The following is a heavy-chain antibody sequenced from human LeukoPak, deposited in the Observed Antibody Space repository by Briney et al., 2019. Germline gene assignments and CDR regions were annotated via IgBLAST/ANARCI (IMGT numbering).Heavy chain of an antibody. Sequence: ASVKVSCKASGGTFSSYALSWVRQAPGRWLEWMGWISAYNGNTNYAQKLQGRVTMTTDTSTSTAYMELRSLRSDDTAVYYCARVPIVGATQFDYWGQGTLVTVSS. J-gene: IGHJ4*02. CDR2: ISAYNGNT. V-gene: IGHV1-18*01. CDR3: ARVPIVGATQFDY. D-gene: IGHD1-26*01. CDR1: GGTFSSYA.